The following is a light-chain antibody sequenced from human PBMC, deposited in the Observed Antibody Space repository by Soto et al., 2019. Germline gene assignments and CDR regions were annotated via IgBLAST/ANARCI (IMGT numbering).Light chain of an antibody. CDR3: QQLNNYQGT. J-gene: IGKJ5*01. CDR2: DAS. V-gene: IGKV1D-13*01. Sequence: AFPMTQSPSTLSASVVDRVTITCRASQGISSSLVWYQQKPGKTPNLLIYDASTLESGVPSRFSGSGSGTDFTLTISSLQPEDFATYYCQQLNNYQGTFGQGTRLEIK. CDR1: QGISSS.